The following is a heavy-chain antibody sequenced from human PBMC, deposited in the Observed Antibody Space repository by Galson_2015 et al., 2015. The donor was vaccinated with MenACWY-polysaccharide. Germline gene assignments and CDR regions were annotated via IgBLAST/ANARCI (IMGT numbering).Heavy chain of an antibody. CDR3: ARHGAGTLGNYYYGMDV. CDR2: MFYSGNT. V-gene: IGHV4-39*01. CDR1: GGSISDSNYY. Sequence: ETLSLTCTVSGGSISDSNYYWGWVRQPPGKGLEWIGSMFYSGNTDYNPSLMSRVTIFADTSKKQLSLKLRSVTDADTAVYYCARHGAGTLGNYYYGMDVWGQGTTVTVSS. J-gene: IGHJ6*02. D-gene: IGHD1/OR15-1a*01.